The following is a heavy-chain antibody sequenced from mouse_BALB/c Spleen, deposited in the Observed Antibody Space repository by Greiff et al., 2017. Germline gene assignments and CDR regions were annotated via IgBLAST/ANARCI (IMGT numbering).Heavy chain of an antibody. V-gene: IGHV1S29*02. CDR1: GYTFTDYN. CDR2: IYPYNGGT. Sequence: VHVKQSGPELVKPGASVKISCKASGYTFTDYNMHWVKQSHGKSLEWIGYIYPYNGGTGYNQKFKGKATLTVDNSSSTAYMELRSLTSEDSAVYYCARYGNYAMDYWGQGTSVTVSS. D-gene: IGHD2-1*01. CDR3: ARYGNYAMDY. J-gene: IGHJ4*01.